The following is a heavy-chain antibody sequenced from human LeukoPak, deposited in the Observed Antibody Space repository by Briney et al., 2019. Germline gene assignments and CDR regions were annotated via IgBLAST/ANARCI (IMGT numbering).Heavy chain of an antibody. CDR1: GFTFSSYA. Sequence: GGSLRLSCAASGFTFSSYAMSWVRQAPGKGLERVSAISGSGGSTYYADSVKGRFTISRDNSKNTLYLQMNSLRAEDTAVYYCAKHTEYYYGSGSFFDYWGQGTLVTVSS. J-gene: IGHJ4*02. CDR2: ISGSGGST. D-gene: IGHD3-10*01. CDR3: AKHTEYYYGSGSFFDY. V-gene: IGHV3-23*01.